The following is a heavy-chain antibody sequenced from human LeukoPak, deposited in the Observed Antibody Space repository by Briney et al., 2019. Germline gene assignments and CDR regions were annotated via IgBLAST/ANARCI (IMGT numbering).Heavy chain of an antibody. CDR1: GFTFSSYG. D-gene: IGHD2-2*02. CDR3: AKDGLVPAAIRAFDY. V-gene: IGHV3-30*02. Sequence: GGSLRLSCAASGFTFSSYGMHWVRRAPGKGLEWVAFIRYDGSNKYYADSVKGRFTISRDNSKNTLYLQMNSLRAEDTAVYYCAKDGLVPAAIRAFDYWGQGTLVTVSS. J-gene: IGHJ4*02. CDR2: IRYDGSNK.